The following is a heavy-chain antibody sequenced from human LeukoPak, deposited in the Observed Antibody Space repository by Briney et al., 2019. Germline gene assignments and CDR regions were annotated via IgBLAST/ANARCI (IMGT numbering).Heavy chain of an antibody. V-gene: IGHV4-59*01. D-gene: IGHD2-15*01. J-gene: IGHJ5*02. Sequence: PSETLSLTCTVSGGSISSYYWSWIRQPPGKGLEWIGYIYYSGSTNYNPSLKSRVTISVDTSKNQFSLKLSSVTAADTAVYYCARGAYWVAATPYNWFDPWGQGTLVTVSS. CDR1: GGSISSYY. CDR3: ARGAYWVAATPYNWFDP. CDR2: IYYSGST.